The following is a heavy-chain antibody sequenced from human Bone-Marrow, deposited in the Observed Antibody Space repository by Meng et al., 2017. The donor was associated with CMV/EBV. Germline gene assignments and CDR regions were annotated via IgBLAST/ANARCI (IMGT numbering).Heavy chain of an antibody. D-gene: IGHD5-18*01. CDR1: GGSVSSGSYY. CDR2: IYYSGST. V-gene: IGHV4-61*01. J-gene: IGHJ5*02. Sequence: SETLSLTCTVSGGSVSSGSYYWTWIRQPPGKGLEWIGYIYYSGSTSYNPSLKSRVTISADTSKDQFSLRLNSVSAADTAVYYCVRVPPGYSYGFGPWGPGILVTGSS. CDR3: VRVPPGYSYGFGP.